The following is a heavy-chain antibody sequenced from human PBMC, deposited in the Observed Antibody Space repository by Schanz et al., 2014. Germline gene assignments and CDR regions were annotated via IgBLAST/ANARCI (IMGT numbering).Heavy chain of an antibody. CDR1: GFTFSSYA. V-gene: IGHV3-23*04. J-gene: IGHJ4*02. D-gene: IGHD6-19*01. CDR2: ISGSGVTI. CDR3: ARDLISSGWYG. Sequence: EVQLVESGGGVVRPGGSLRLSCAGSGFTFSSYAMYWVRQTPGKGLEWVTVISGSGVTIYYADSVKGRFTISRDSSKNTLYLQMNSLRAEDTAVYYCARDLISSGWYGWGQGTLVTVSS.